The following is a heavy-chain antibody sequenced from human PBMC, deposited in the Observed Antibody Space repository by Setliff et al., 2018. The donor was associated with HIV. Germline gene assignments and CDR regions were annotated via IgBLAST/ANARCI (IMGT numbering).Heavy chain of an antibody. CDR2: IDPSGGGT. CDR1: GYTFTSY. J-gene: IGHJ6*03. V-gene: IGHV1-46*01. CDR3: ARGGQYSGSYLPRDYYMDV. D-gene: IGHD1-26*01. Sequence: ASVKVSCKASGYTFTSYIHWVRQAPGQGLEGMGMIDPSGGGTSYAQKFQGRVTMTRDTSTSTVYMELSSLRSEDTSVYYCARGGQYSGSYLPRDYYMDVWGKGPTVTVSS.